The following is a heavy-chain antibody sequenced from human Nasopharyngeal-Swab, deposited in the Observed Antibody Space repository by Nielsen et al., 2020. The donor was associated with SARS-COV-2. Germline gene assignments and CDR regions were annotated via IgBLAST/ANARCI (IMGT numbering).Heavy chain of an antibody. CDR3: AREGRGIAAPGLNY. J-gene: IGHJ4*02. Sequence: GSLRLSCSISGGSISSSSYYWGWIRQPPGKGLEWIGSIYYSGSTYYNPSLKSRVTISIDTSKNHFSLKLSPVTAADTAVYYCAREGRGIAAPGLNYWGQGTLVTVSS. CDR2: IYYSGST. CDR1: GGSISSSSYY. V-gene: IGHV4-39*07. D-gene: IGHD6-13*01.